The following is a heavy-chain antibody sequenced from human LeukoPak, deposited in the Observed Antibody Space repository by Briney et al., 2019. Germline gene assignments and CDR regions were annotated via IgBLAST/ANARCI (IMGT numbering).Heavy chain of an antibody. CDR1: GFTFSSNY. D-gene: IGHD3-10*01. J-gene: IGHJ3*02. V-gene: IGHV3-66*02. CDR3: AREGSGSHDAFDI. CDR2: IYSGGST. Sequence: GGSLRLSCAASGFTFSSNYMSWVRQAPGKGLEWVSVIYSGGSTYYADSMKGRFTISRDNSKNTLYLQMNSLRAEDTAVYYCAREGSGSHDAFDIWGQGTMVTVSS.